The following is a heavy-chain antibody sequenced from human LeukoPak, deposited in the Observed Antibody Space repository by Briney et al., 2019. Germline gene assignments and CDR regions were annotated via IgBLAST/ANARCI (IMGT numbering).Heavy chain of an antibody. D-gene: IGHD4-17*01. CDR2: IYYSGST. CDR3: ASNYGDYGSAAL. V-gene: IGHV4-39*01. J-gene: IGHJ4*02. Sequence: PSETLSLTCTVSGGSISSSSYYWGWIRQPPGKGLEWIGSIYYSGSTYYNPSLKSRVTISVDTSKNQFSLKLSSVTAADTAVYYCASNYGDYGSAALWGQGTLVTVSS. CDR1: GGSISSSSYY.